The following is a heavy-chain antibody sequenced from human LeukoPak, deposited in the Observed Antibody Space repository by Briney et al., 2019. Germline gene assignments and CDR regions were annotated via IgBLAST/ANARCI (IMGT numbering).Heavy chain of an antibody. CDR2: INTKSKTI. J-gene: IGHJ4*02. D-gene: IGHD7-27*01. CDR1: GFTFNIFT. CDR3: VRDRNWAFDY. V-gene: IGHV3-48*01. Sequence: GGSLRLSCAASGFTFNIFTMNWVRQAPGKGLEWISYINTKSKTIYYADSVKGRFTISRDNAKNSLHLQMNILRAEDTALYYCVRDRNWAFDYWGQGTLVTVSS.